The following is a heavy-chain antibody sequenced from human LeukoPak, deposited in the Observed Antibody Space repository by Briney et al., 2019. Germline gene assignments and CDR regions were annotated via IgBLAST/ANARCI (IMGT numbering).Heavy chain of an antibody. CDR1: GFTVSSNY. V-gene: IGHV3-53*01. Sequence: PGGSLRLSCAASGFTVSSNYMSWVRQAPGKGLEWVSVIYSGGSTYYADSVKGRFTISRDNSKNTLYLQMNSLRAEDTAVYYCARVGDLSGLWELGYWGQGTLVTVSS. CDR2: IYSGGST. CDR3: ARVGDLSGLWELGY. J-gene: IGHJ4*02. D-gene: IGHD1-26*01.